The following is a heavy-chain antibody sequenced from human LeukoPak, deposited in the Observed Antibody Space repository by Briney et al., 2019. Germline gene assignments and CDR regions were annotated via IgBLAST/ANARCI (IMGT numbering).Heavy chain of an antibody. Sequence: GGSLRLSCAASGFTFSSYAMSWVRQAPGKGLEWVSAISGSGGSTYYADSMKGRFTISRDNSKNTLYLQMNSLRAEDTAVYYCANGITIFGVVPNYWGQGTLVTVSS. V-gene: IGHV3-23*01. J-gene: IGHJ4*02. CDR3: ANGITIFGVVPNY. CDR2: ISGSGGST. D-gene: IGHD3-3*01. CDR1: GFTFSSYA.